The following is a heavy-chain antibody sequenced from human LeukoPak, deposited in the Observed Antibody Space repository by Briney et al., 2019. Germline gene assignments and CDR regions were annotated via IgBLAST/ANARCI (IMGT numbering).Heavy chain of an antibody. V-gene: IGHV3-21*05. CDR2: IHSSGNYI. CDR1: ASGDDFRSHS. Sequence: GGSLRLSCRASASGDDFRSHSMNWVRQAPGKGLEGISYIHSSGNYIFDAASVKGRFTVSRDNARNSLYLQMNSLRVEDTAMYYCAREWNSRATFDYWGQGTLVTVSS. J-gene: IGHJ4*02. D-gene: IGHD1-1*01. CDR3: AREWNSRATFDY.